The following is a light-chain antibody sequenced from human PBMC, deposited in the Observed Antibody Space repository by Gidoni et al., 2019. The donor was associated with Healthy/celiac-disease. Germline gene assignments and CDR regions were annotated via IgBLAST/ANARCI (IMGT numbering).Light chain of an antibody. J-gene: IGLJ2*01. Sequence: QLVLTQPPSASASLGASVKITCTLSSGHSRYAIAWHPQQPEKGPRYLMKLNSDGSHSKGDGIPDRFSGSSSGAERYLTISSLQSEDEADYYCQTWGTGAVVFGGGTKLTVL. V-gene: IGLV4-69*01. CDR2: LNSDGSH. CDR1: SGHSRYA. CDR3: QTWGTGAVV.